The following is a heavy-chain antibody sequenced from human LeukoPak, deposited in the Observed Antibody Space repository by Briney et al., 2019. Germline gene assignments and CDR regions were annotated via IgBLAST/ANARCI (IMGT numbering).Heavy chain of an antibody. CDR3: AKAGGYSSGWYDY. CDR1: GFTFSNYG. Sequence: GGSLRLSCAASGFTFSNYGMHWVRQAQGKGLEWVAVISYDGSNKYYADSVKGRFTISRDNSKNTLYLQMNSLRAEDTAVYYCAKAGGYSSGWYDYWGQGTLVTVSS. V-gene: IGHV3-30*18. J-gene: IGHJ4*02. CDR2: ISYDGSNK. D-gene: IGHD6-19*01.